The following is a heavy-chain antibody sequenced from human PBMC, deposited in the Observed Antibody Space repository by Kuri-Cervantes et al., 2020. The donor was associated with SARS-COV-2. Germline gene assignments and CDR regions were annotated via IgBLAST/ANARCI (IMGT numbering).Heavy chain of an antibody. CDR2: FGTAGDT. D-gene: IGHD2-15*01. V-gene: IGHV3-13*01. Sequence: GESLKISCAASGFTFSSYDMHWVRQATGKGLEWVSAFGTAGDTYYPGSVKGRFTISRENAKNSLYLQMNSLRAEDTAVYYCARGDLGYCSGGSCYNWFDPWGQGTLVTVSS. CDR1: GFTFSSYD. CDR3: ARGDLGYCSGGSCYNWFDP. J-gene: IGHJ5*02.